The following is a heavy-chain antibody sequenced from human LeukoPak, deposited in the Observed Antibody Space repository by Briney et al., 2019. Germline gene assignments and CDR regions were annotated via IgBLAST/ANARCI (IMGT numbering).Heavy chain of an antibody. CDR2: IYPGDSDT. CDR3: ARTPTSITTSYYFDY. Sequence: GESLKISCKGSGYSFTSYWIGWVRQMSGKGLEWMGIIYPGDSDTRYSPSFQGQVTISADKSISTAYLQWSSLKASDTAMYYCARTPTSITTSYYFDYWGQGTLVTVSS. CDR1: GYSFTSYW. V-gene: IGHV5-51*01. D-gene: IGHD3-22*01. J-gene: IGHJ4*02.